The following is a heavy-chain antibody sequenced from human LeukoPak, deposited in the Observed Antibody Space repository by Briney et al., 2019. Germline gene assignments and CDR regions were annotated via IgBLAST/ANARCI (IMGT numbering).Heavy chain of an antibody. V-gene: IGHV1-2*02. D-gene: IGHD6-13*01. CDR2: INPNSGGT. Sequence: ASVKVSCKVSGYTLTELSMHWVRQAPGQGLEWMGWINPNSGGTNYAQKFQGRVTMTRDTSISTAYMELSRLRSDDTAVYYCARAPYSSSRYGDYFDYWGQGTLVTVSS. CDR3: ARAPYSSSRYGDYFDY. J-gene: IGHJ4*02. CDR1: GYTLTELS.